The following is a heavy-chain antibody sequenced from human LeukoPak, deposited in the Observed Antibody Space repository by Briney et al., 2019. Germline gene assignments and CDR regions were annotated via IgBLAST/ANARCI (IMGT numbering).Heavy chain of an antibody. D-gene: IGHD5-24*01. CDR2: ISAYNGNT. CDR3: ARVVEMATIMYYFDY. J-gene: IGHJ4*02. V-gene: IGHV1-18*01. CDR1: GYTFTSYG. Sequence: ASVKVSCKASGYTFTSYGISWVRQAPGQGLEWMGWISAYNGNTNYAQKLQGRVTMTTDTSTSTAYMELRSLRSDDTAVYYCARVVEMATIMYYFDYWGQGTLVTVSS.